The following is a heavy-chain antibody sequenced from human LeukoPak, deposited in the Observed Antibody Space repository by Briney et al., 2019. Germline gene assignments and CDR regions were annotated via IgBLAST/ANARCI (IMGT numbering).Heavy chain of an antibody. J-gene: IGHJ6*03. CDR3: ATTLYSSSWLSAYYYYYYMDV. Sequence: PGGYLRLSCAASGFTFSSYGMHWVRQAPGKGLEWVSYISSSGSTIYYADSVKGRFTISRDNAKNSLYLQMNSLRAEDTAVYYCATTLYSSSWLSAYYYYYYMDVWGKGTTVTVSS. V-gene: IGHV3-48*04. CDR1: GFTFSSYG. D-gene: IGHD6-13*01. CDR2: ISSSGSTI.